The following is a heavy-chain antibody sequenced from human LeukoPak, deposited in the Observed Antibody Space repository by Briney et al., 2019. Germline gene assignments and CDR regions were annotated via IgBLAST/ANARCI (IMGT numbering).Heavy chain of an antibody. CDR2: ISDNGDYT. Sequence: QTGGSLRLSCAASGFTFSSYAMSWVRQAPGKGLEWVSIISDNGDYTYYADSVKGRFTISRDNSKNTLYLQMNSLRAEDTATYYCAKPRAMTTGVGRYFDLWGRGTLVTVSS. J-gene: IGHJ2*01. CDR3: AKPRAMTTGVGRYFDL. V-gene: IGHV3-23*01. CDR1: GFTFSSYA. D-gene: IGHD1-1*01.